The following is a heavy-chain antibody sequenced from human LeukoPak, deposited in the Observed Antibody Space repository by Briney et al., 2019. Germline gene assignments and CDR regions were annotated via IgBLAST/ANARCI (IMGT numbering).Heavy chain of an antibody. D-gene: IGHD6-13*01. V-gene: IGHV4-31*03. CDR2: IYYSGST. CDR3: ARVGERAAAGTDYYGMDV. Sequence: SETLSLTCTVSGGSISSGGYYWSWLRQHPGKGLEWIGYIYYSGSTYYNPSLKSRVTISVDTSKNQFSLKLSSVTAADTAVYYCARVGERAAAGTDYYGMDVWGQGTTVTVSS. J-gene: IGHJ6*02. CDR1: GGSISSGGYY.